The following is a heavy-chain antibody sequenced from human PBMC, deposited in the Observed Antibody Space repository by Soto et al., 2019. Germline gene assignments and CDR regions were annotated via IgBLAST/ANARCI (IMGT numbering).Heavy chain of an antibody. D-gene: IGHD1-1*01. J-gene: IGHJ6*02. Sequence: PGESLKISCKGSGYTFTTYWIGWVRQMPGKGLEWMGIIYPADSDTRYSPSFQGQVTISADKSISTAYLQWSSLKASDTAMHYCARRVRDQLRYYYGMDVWGQGTTVTVSS. V-gene: IGHV5-51*01. CDR2: IYPADSDT. CDR1: GYTFTTYW. CDR3: ARRVRDQLRYYYGMDV.